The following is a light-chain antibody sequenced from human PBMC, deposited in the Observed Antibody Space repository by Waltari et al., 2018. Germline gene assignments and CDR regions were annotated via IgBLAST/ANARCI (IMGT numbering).Light chain of an antibody. Sequence: EIVMTQSPATLSVSPGERATLSCRVSQSVGSDLAWYQQKPGQAPSLLIYVASTRVTGVPARFSGSGSGTEFTLTISSLQSEDFAVYYCQQYNKWPPYTFGQGTKLEIK. CDR3: QQYNKWPPYT. V-gene: IGKV3-15*01. J-gene: IGKJ2*01. CDR2: VAS. CDR1: QSVGSD.